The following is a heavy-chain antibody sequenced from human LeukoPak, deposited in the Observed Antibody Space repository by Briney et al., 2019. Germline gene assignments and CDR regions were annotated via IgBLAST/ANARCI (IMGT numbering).Heavy chain of an antibody. J-gene: IGHJ3*02. D-gene: IGHD4-23*01. V-gene: IGHV3-30-3*01. Sequence: PGGSLRLSCAASGFTFSTYPMHWVRQAPGKGLEWVAVISYDGSNKYYADSVRGRFTISRDNSKNTLYLQMNSLRAEDTAVYYCAKALEVVTPNSAFDIWGQGTMVTVSS. CDR3: AKALEVVTPNSAFDI. CDR1: GFTFSTYP. CDR2: ISYDGSNK.